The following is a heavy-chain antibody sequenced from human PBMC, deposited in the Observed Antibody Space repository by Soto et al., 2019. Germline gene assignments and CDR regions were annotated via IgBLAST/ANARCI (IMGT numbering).Heavy chain of an antibody. Sequence: EVQLLESGGGLVQPGGSLRLSCAASGFTFSSYAMSWVRQAPGKGLEWVSAISGSGGSTYYADSVKGRFTISRDNSKNTLYLQMKSLRAEDTAVYYCAKTGLVRFLVPPDVWGKGTTVTVSS. V-gene: IGHV3-23*01. D-gene: IGHD2-21*01. CDR3: AKTGLVRFLVPPDV. J-gene: IGHJ6*04. CDR2: ISGSGGST. CDR1: GFTFSSYA.